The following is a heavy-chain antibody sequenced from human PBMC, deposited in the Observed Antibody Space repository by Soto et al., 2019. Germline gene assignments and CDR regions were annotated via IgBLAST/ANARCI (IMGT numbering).Heavy chain of an antibody. CDR1: GGTFNSYA. V-gene: IGHV1-69*06. D-gene: IGHD3-22*01. CDR3: ARDYYDSSGLLGDFDY. CDR2: IIPIFGTA. J-gene: IGHJ4*02. Sequence: QVQLVQSGAEVKKPGSSVKVSCKASGGTFNSYAISWVRQAPGQGLEWMGGIIPIFGTANYAQKFQGRVTITADKSTSTAYMELSSLRSEDTAVYYCARDYYDSSGLLGDFDYWGQGTLVTVSS.